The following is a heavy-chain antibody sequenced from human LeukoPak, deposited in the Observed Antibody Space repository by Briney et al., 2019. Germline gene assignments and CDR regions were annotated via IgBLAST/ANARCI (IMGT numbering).Heavy chain of an antibody. J-gene: IGHJ4*02. Sequence: GGSLRLSCAASGFTFSSYSLNWLRQAPGKGLEWVSSISSSSSTIYYADSVKGSFTISRDNATNSLYLQMNSLRAEDTAVYYCGRALSSYYDSSGSFGYWGQGTLVTVSS. CDR2: ISSSSSTI. CDR1: GFTFSSYS. V-gene: IGHV3-48*04. D-gene: IGHD3-22*01. CDR3: GRALSSYYDSSGSFGY.